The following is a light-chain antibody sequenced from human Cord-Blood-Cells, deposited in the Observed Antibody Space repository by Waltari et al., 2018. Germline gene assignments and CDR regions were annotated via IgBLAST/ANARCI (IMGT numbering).Light chain of an antibody. Sequence: QSVLTQPPSVSEAPRQRVTLSCSGSSSNLGNTAVNWYQQLPGKAPKLLIYYDDLLPSGVSDRFSGSKSGTSASLAISGLQSEDEADYYCAAWDDSLNGHVFGTGTKVTVL. V-gene: IGLV1-36*01. CDR3: AAWDDSLNGHV. CDR2: YDD. J-gene: IGLJ1*01. CDR1: SSNLGNTA.